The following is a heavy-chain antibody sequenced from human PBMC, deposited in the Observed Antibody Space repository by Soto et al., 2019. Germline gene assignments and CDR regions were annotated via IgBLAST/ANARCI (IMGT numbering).Heavy chain of an antibody. D-gene: IGHD3-16*01. CDR3: SRDPTPSLYKNYYYGMDV. CDR1: GFTINTYA. Sequence: PGGSLRLSCAASGFTINTYALHWVRQAPGKGLKWVAVIPDDRTKENYADYVKGRFTISRDNSKNTLYLQMNSLRPDDTALFYCSRDPTPSLYKNYYYGMDVWGQGTTVTVSS. V-gene: IGHV3-30-3*01. CDR2: IPDDRTKE. J-gene: IGHJ6*02.